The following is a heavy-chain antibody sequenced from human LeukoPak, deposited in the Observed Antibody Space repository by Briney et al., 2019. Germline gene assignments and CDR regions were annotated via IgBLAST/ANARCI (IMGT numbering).Heavy chain of an antibody. D-gene: IGHD3-10*01. J-gene: IGHJ4*02. Sequence: PGRSPRLSCAASGFIFSNYAMHWVRQAPGKGLEWVGLISSDGSKTYHADSVKGRFSISRDNSKNTLYLQLNSLRAEDTSVYYCARDSTYWYDSGSSGPHYFDYWGQGTLVTVSS. CDR2: ISSDGSKT. V-gene: IGHV3-30*01. CDR3: ARDSTYWYDSGSSGPHYFDY. CDR1: GFIFSNYA.